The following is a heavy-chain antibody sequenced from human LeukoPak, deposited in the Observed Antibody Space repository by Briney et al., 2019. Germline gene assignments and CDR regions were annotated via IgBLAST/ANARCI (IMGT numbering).Heavy chain of an antibody. CDR2: ITSNGGTT. J-gene: IGHJ4*02. CDR1: GFTFSSYA. Sequence: GGSLRLSCAASGFTFSSYAMHWVRQAPGKGLEYVSAITSNGGTTYYANSVKGRFTIFRDNSKNTLFLQMGSLRPEDMAVYYCARDTDGSGWSFDYWGQGTLVTVSS. D-gene: IGHD6-19*01. V-gene: IGHV3-64*01. CDR3: ARDTDGSGWSFDY.